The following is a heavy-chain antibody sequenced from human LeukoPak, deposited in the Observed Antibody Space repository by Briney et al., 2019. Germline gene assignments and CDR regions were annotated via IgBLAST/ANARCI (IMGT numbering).Heavy chain of an antibody. V-gene: IGHV3-53*01. D-gene: IGHD2-21*02. Sequence: GGSLRLSCAASGFTVSSNYMSWVRQAPGKGLEWVSVIYSGGSTYNADSVKGRFTISRDNSKNTLYLQMNSLRAEDTAVYYCASILSVTPLGMDVWGQGTTVTVSS. CDR1: GFTVSSNY. J-gene: IGHJ6*02. CDR2: IYSGGST. CDR3: ASILSVTPLGMDV.